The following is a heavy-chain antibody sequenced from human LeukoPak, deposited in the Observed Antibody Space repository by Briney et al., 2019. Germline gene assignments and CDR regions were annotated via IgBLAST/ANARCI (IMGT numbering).Heavy chain of an antibody. CDR2: ISSGSSDI. CDR1: GFTFSTYS. CDR3: ARLGYCSGGSCYLDAFDI. D-gene: IGHD2-15*01. V-gene: IGHV3-21*01. J-gene: IGHJ3*02. Sequence: PGGSLRLSCAASGFTFSTYSMTWVRQAPGKGLEWVSSISSGSSDISYADSVKGRFTISRDNAKYSLYLQVNSLRAEDTAVYYCARLGYCSGGSCYLDAFDIWGQGTMVTVSS.